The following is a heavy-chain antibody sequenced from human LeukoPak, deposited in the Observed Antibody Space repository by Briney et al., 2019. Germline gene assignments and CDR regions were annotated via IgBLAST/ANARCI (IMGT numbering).Heavy chain of an antibody. Sequence: AAVTVSFTSSGYTFTIYGISWVRQAPGQGLEWMGWISACNSNTTYAQKLQGRVTMTRDTSTSTAYMELRSLRSDDTAVYYCARDGLVRGSSGLYEEGYFDCWGQGTLVTVSS. CDR2: ISACNSNT. J-gene: IGHJ4*02. D-gene: IGHD6-19*01. CDR1: GYTFTIYG. CDR3: ARDGLVRGSSGLYEEGYFDC. V-gene: IGHV1-18*01.